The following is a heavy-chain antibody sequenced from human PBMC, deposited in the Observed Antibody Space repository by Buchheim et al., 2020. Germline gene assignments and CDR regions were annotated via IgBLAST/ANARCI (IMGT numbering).Heavy chain of an antibody. CDR1: GFTFSSYG. CDR2: ISYDGSNK. Sequence: QVQLVESGGGVVQPGRSLRLSCAASGFTFSSYGMHWVRQAPGKGLEWVAVISYDGSNKYYADSVKGRFTISRDNSKNTLYLQMNSLRAEDTAVYYCAKDPSVAGTRVDYWGQGTL. V-gene: IGHV3-30*18. D-gene: IGHD6-19*01. J-gene: IGHJ4*02. CDR3: AKDPSVAGTRVDY.